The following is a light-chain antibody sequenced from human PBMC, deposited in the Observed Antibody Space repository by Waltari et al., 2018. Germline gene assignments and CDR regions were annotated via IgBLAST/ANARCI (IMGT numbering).Light chain of an antibody. CDR3: SSYTTDTVVV. V-gene: IGLV2-14*03. Sequence: QSALTQPASVSGSPGQSITISCTGTSTDIGAYNYVSWYQHHPGIAPKLIIYDVTKPPSGVSSRFSGSKSGNTASLTISGLQAEDEAVYSCSSYTTDTVVVFGGGTNLAVL. CDR2: DVT. CDR1: STDIGAYNY. J-gene: IGLJ3*02.